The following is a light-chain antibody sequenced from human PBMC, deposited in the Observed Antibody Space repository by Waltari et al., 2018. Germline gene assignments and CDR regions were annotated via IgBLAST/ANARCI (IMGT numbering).Light chain of an antibody. V-gene: IGLV2-23*02. CDR3: CSYVRSVSFV. Sequence: QSALTQPASLSGSPGQSITISCTGTSSDVGYSNRVPRSHQHPGKSPKLLLYEVDKRPSALSNRFSGSKSGNTASLTISGLQAEDEADYYCCSYVRSVSFVFGGGTKLTVL. J-gene: IGLJ2*01. CDR2: EVD. CDR1: SSDVGYSNR.